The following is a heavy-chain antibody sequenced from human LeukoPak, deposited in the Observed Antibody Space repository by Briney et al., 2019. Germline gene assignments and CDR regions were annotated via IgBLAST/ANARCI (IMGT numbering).Heavy chain of an antibody. CDR1: GGSISSYY. Sequence: SETLSLTCTVSGGSISSYYWSWIRQPAGKGLEWIGRIYTSGSTNYNPSLKSRVTMSVDTSKNQFSLKLSSVTAADTAVYYCARVSYLLAAAGTSYYYGMDVWGQGTTVTVSS. V-gene: IGHV4-4*07. D-gene: IGHD6-13*01. J-gene: IGHJ6*02. CDR3: ARVSYLLAAAGTSYYYGMDV. CDR2: IYTSGST.